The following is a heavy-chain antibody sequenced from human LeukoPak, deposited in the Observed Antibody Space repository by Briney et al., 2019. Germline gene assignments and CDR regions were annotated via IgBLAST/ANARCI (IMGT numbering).Heavy chain of an antibody. CDR1: GYSFTRNW. J-gene: IGHJ5*02. CDR3: ARLQVVAAAYNWFDP. D-gene: IGHD2-15*01. Sequence: GESLKISCKGSGYSFTRNWIGWVRQMPGKGLEWMGIIYPGDSDTRYSPSFQGQVTISADKSISTAYLQWSSLKASDTAMYYCARLQVVAAAYNWFDPWGQGTLATVSS. V-gene: IGHV5-51*01. CDR2: IYPGDSDT.